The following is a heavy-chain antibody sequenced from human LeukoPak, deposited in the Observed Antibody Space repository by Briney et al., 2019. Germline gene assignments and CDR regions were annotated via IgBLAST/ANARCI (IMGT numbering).Heavy chain of an antibody. J-gene: IGHJ3*02. CDR2: IYYSGST. CDR1: GGSISSGGYY. V-gene: IGHV4-31*03. CDR3: ARDEDGYNNDAFDI. D-gene: IGHD5-24*01. Sequence: SETLSLTCTVSGGSISSGGYYWSWIRQHPGKGLEWIGYIYYSGSTYYNPSLKSRVTISVDTSKNQFSLKLSSVTAADTAVYYCARDEDGYNNDAFDIWGQGTMVPVSS.